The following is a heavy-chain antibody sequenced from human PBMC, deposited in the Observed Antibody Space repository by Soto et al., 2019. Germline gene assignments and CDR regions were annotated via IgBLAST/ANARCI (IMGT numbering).Heavy chain of an antibody. Sequence: SVKVSCKASGFTFTSSAVQWVRQARGQRLEWIGWIVVGSGNTNYAQKFQERVTITRDMSTSTAYMELSSLRSEDTAVYYCARLKLLGDILTAYFDYWGQGTLVTVSS. CDR2: IVVGSGNT. J-gene: IGHJ4*02. CDR1: GFTFTSSA. CDR3: ARLKLLGDILTAYFDY. V-gene: IGHV1-58*01. D-gene: IGHD3-9*01.